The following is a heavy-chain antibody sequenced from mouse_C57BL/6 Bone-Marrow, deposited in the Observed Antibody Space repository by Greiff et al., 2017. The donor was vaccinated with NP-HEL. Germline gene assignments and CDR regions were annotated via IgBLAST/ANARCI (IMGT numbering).Heavy chain of an antibody. D-gene: IGHD1-1*01. CDR3: AREESSYYGSSYAMDY. CDR1: GYTFTSYG. V-gene: IGHV1-81*01. J-gene: IGHJ4*01. CDR2: IYPRSGNT. Sequence: VQLQQSGPELVKPGASVKISCKASGYTFTSYGISWVKQRTGQGLEWIGEIYPRSGNTYYNEKFKGKATLTADKSSSTAYMELRSLTSEDSAVYFCAREESSYYGSSYAMDYWGQGTSVTVSS.